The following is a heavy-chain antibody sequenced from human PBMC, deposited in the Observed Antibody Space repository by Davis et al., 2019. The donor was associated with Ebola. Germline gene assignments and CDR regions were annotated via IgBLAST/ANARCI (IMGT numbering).Heavy chain of an antibody. CDR1: GYTFTSYG. V-gene: IGHV1-18*01. CDR3: AADRDFWSGYDSDFDY. D-gene: IGHD3-3*01. J-gene: IGHJ4*02. Sequence: ASVKVSCKASGYTFTSYGLSWVRQAPGQGLEWMGWISAYNGNTNYAQKLQGRVTMTTDTSTSTAYMELRSLRSDDTAVYYCAADRDFWSGYDSDFDYWGQGTLVTVSS. CDR2: ISAYNGNT.